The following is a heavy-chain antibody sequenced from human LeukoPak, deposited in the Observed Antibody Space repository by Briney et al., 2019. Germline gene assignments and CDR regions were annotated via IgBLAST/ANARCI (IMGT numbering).Heavy chain of an antibody. Sequence: PGGSLRLSCAASGFTFSSYAMTWVRQAPGKGLEWVSGISGSGVSSYYADSVKGRFTISRDNSKNTLYLQMNSLRAEDTAVYYCAKDLGPYDFWSGYYTGYYYYGMDVWGQGTTVTVSS. J-gene: IGHJ6*02. V-gene: IGHV3-23*01. D-gene: IGHD3-3*01. CDR2: ISGSGVSS. CDR3: AKDLGPYDFWSGYYTGYYYYGMDV. CDR1: GFTFSSYA.